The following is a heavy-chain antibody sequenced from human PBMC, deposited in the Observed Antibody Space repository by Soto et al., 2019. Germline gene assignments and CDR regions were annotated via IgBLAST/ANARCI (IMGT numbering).Heavy chain of an antibody. J-gene: IGHJ6*02. CDR3: ARDRSDAVAGTSGMDV. D-gene: IGHD6-19*01. Sequence: QVQLVQSGAEVKKPGSSVKVSCKASGGTFSSYAISWVRQAPGQGLEWMGVIIPIFGTANYAQKFQGRVTITADESTSTAYMELSSMRSEDTAVYYCARDRSDAVAGTSGMDVWGQGTTVTVSS. CDR1: GGTFSSYA. V-gene: IGHV1-69*12. CDR2: IIPIFGTA.